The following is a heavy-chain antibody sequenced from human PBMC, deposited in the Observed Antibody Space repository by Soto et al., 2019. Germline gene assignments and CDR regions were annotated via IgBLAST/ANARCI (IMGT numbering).Heavy chain of an antibody. CDR3: ARSGLPGWFDP. J-gene: IGHJ5*02. CDR2: INPSGAST. D-gene: IGHD3-22*01. CDR1: GYTFTTYY. V-gene: IGHV1-46*01. Sequence: ASMKVSRKASGYTFTTYYMHWVRQAPGQGLEWMGVINPSGASTSYAQKFQGRVTMTRDTSTSTVYMELSSLRSEDTAVYYCARSGLPGWFDPWGQGTPVTVSS.